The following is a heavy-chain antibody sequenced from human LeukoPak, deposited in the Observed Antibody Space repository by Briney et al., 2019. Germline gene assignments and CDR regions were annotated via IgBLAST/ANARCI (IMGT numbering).Heavy chain of an antibody. CDR3: ATSPFSSGWYPLSY. V-gene: IGHV4-39*07. CDR2: VNYSGNT. Sequence: SETLSLTCTVSGGSISNNNYYWGWIRQPPEKRLEWIGSVNYSGNTYYNPSLRSRVTISVDKSKNQFSLKLSSVTAADTAVYYCATSPFSSGWYPLSYWGQGTLVTVSS. CDR1: GGSISNNNYY. J-gene: IGHJ4*02. D-gene: IGHD6-19*01.